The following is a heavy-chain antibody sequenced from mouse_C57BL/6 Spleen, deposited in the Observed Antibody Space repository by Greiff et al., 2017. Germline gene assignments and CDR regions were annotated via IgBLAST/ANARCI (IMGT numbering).Heavy chain of an antibody. Sequence: DVKLQESGPGLVKPSQSLSLTCSVTGYSITSGYYWNWIRQFPGNKLEWMGYISYDGSNNYNPSLKNRISITRDTSKNQFFLKLNSVTTEDTATYYCARAYYKDWYFDVWGTGTTVTGSP. CDR2: ISYDGSN. J-gene: IGHJ1*03. CDR3: ARAYYKDWYFDV. CDR1: GYSITSGYY. D-gene: IGHD2-12*01. V-gene: IGHV3-6*01.